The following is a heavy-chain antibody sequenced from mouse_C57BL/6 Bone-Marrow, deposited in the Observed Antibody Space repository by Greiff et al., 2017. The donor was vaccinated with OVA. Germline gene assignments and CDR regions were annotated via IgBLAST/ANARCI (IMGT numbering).Heavy chain of an antibody. Sequence: EVKVVESGGGLVQPGESLKLSCESNEYEFPSHDMSWVRKTPEKRLELVAAINSDGGSTYYPDTMERRFIISRDNTKKTLYLQMSSLRSEYTALYYCARMGYDYDVPFAYWGQGTLVTVSA. D-gene: IGHD2-4*01. CDR3: ARMGYDYDVPFAY. CDR2: INSDGGST. J-gene: IGHJ3*01. V-gene: IGHV5-2*01. CDR1: EYEFPSHD.